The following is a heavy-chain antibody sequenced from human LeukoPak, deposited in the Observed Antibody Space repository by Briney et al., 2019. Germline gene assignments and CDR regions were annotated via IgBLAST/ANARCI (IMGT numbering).Heavy chain of an antibody. V-gene: IGHV4-59*08. D-gene: IGHD1-26*01. CDR3: ARMYRGATTSSWTYYFDY. J-gene: IGHJ4*02. CDR1: GGSISSYY. CDR2: IYYSGST. Sequence: SETLSLTCTVSGGSISSYYWSWIRQPPGKGLEWIGYIYYSGSTNYNPSLKSRVTISVDTSKNQFSLKLSSVTAADTAVYYCARMYRGATTSSWTYYFDYWGQGTLVTVSS.